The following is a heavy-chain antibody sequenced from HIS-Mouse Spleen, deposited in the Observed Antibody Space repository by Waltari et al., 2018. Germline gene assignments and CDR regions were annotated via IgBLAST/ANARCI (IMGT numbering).Heavy chain of an antibody. J-gene: IGHJ4*02. CDR3: ARRYSGYDLGY. Sequence: QVQLVESGGGVVQPGRSLRLSCAASGFTFSSYAMHWVRQAPGKGLGWVAVISNDGSNKYYADSVKGRFTISRDNSKNTLYLQMNSLRAEDTAVYYCARRYSGYDLGYWGQGTLVTVSS. CDR1: GFTFSSYA. D-gene: IGHD5-12*01. V-gene: IGHV3-30*04. CDR2: ISNDGSNK.